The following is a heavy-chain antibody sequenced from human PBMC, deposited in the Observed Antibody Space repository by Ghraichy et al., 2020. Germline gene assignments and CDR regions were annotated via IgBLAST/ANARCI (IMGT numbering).Heavy chain of an antibody. CDR2: IYYSGST. J-gene: IGHJ4*02. V-gene: IGHV4-59*01. CDR3: ARGIAAAGTTYDY. CDR1: GGSISSYY. D-gene: IGHD6-13*01. Sequence: SETLSLTCTVSGGSISSYYWSWIRQPPGKGLEWIGYIYYSGSTNYNPSLKSRVTISVDTSKNQFSLKLSSVTAADTAVYYCARGIAAAGTTYDYWGQGTLVTVSS.